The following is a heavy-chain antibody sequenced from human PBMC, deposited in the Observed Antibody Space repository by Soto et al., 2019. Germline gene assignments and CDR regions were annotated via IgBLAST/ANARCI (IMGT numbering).Heavy chain of an antibody. Sequence: PSETLSLTCTVSGGSLKSGGYYWSWIRQHPGRGLEWIGYIYYTGRTYYNPSLESRVTFSVDTSKNQFSLKLSSVTAADTAVYNCARDVTSNHSCFALWGHGTLVTVS. CDR3: ARDVTSNHSCFAL. J-gene: IGHJ5*02. D-gene: IGHD2-2*01. CDR2: IYYTGRT. CDR1: GGSLKSGGYY. V-gene: IGHV4-31*02.